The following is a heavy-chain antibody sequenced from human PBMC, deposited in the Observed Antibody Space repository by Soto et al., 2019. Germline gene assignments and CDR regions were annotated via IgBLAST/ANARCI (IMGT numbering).Heavy chain of an antibody. CDR1: GFTFSSYW. CDR3: ARGMTTVFYYYGMDV. Sequence: GGSLRLSCAASGFTFSSYWMHWVRQAPGKGLVWVSRINSDGSSTSYADSVKGRFTISRDNAKNTLYLQMNSLRAEDTAVYYCARGMTTVFYYYGMDVWGQGTTVTVSS. V-gene: IGHV3-74*01. D-gene: IGHD4-17*01. J-gene: IGHJ6*02. CDR2: INSDGSST.